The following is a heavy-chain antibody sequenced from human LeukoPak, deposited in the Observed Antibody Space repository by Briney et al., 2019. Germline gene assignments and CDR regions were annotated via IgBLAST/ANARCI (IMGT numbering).Heavy chain of an antibody. CDR2: FDPEDGET. CDR3: ATPLVAAAGRWYFDL. Sequence: GASVKVSCKVSGYTLTELSMHWVRQAPGKGLEWMGGFDPEDGETIYAQKFQGRVTMTEDTSTDTAYMELSSLRSEDTAVYYCATPLVAAAGRWYFDLWGRGTLVTVSS. D-gene: IGHD6-13*01. V-gene: IGHV1-24*01. CDR1: GYTLTELS. J-gene: IGHJ2*01.